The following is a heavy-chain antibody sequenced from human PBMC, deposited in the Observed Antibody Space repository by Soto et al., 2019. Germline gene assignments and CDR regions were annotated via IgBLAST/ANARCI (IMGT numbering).Heavy chain of an antibody. V-gene: IGHV1-2*02. J-gene: IGHJ4*02. CDR2: INPNSGGT. Sequence: ASVKVSCKASGYTFTGYYMHWVRQAPGQGLEWMGWINPNSGGTNYAQKFQGRVTMTRDTSISTAYMELSRLRSDDTAVYYCARGSTVVTHYFDYWGQGTLVTVSS. CDR3: ARGSTVVTHYFDY. D-gene: IGHD4-17*01. CDR1: GYTFTGYY.